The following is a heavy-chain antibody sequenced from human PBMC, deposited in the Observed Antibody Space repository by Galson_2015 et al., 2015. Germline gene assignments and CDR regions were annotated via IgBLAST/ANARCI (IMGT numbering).Heavy chain of an antibody. V-gene: IGHV3-23*01. CDR3: ARDLSPLYYYYGMDV. CDR1: GFTFSSYA. D-gene: IGHD3-3*02. CDR2: ISGSGGTT. J-gene: IGHJ6*02. Sequence: SLRLSCAASGFTFSSYAMNWVRQAPGKGLEWVSTISGSGGTTYYADSVKGRCPISRDNSRNTLYLQVNSLRAEDTAVYYCARDLSPLYYYYGMDVWGHGTTVTVSS.